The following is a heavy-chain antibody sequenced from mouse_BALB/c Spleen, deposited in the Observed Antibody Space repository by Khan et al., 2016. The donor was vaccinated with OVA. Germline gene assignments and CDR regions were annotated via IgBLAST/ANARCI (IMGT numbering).Heavy chain of an antibody. CDR2: IYTGTEKS. V-gene: IGHV1-76*01. J-gene: IGHJ2*01. D-gene: IGHD3-2*02. CDR3: AREEALYYFDY. Sequence: QVQLKQSGAELVRPGASVKLSCKTSGYIFTNYWIHWVKQRSGQGLEWIARIYTGTEKSYNNEKLKDRATLTDDKSSSTVYMQLSSLKSEDSAVYFCAREEALYYFDYWGQGTTLTVSS. CDR1: GYIFTNYW.